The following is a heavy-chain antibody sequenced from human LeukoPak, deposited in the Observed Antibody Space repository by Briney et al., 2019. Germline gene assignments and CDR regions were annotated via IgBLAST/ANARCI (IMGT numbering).Heavy chain of an antibody. J-gene: IGHJ5*02. D-gene: IGHD4-23*01. V-gene: IGHV3-30*02. Sequence: PGGSLRLSCAASGFTFTTCAMHWVRQAPGKGLEWVAYIRYDGNNKNYADSVKCRFTISRDNSKDMLYLQMNSLRPEDTAVYYCAKGDDYGANTRLPKYNWFDPWGQGTLVTVSS. CDR2: IRYDGNNK. CDR3: AKGDDYGANTRLPKYNWFDP. CDR1: GFTFTTCA.